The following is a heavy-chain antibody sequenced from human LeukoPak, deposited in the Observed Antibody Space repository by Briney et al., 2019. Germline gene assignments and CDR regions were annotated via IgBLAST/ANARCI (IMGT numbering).Heavy chain of an antibody. J-gene: IGHJ4*02. CDR1: ALTFMRYA. V-gene: IGHV3-23*01. D-gene: IGHD6-19*01. Sequence: AGSLRLSCEASALTFMRYAMSWVRQAPGKGLECVSSVSSDGDTYYTDTVKGRFTISRDGSTNTLFLQMITLRPGDTALYYCARSRSGSVASTSDYWGQGTLVIVSS. CDR3: ARSRSGSVASTSDY. CDR2: VSSDGDT.